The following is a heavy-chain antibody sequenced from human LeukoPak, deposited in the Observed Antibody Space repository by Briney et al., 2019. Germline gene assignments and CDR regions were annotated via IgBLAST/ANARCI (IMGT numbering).Heavy chain of an antibody. Sequence: KSGGSLRLYCAGSGFTCSSYSMNWVRQAPGKGREWVSYISSSSGYIYYADSVKGRFTISRDNAKNTLYLQMNSLRAEDTAVYYCARDLESGIANYYYYYYGMDVWGQGTTVTVSS. D-gene: IGHD6-13*01. J-gene: IGHJ6*02. CDR1: GFTCSSYS. V-gene: IGHV3-21*01. CDR2: ISSSSGYI. CDR3: ARDLESGIANYYYYYYGMDV.